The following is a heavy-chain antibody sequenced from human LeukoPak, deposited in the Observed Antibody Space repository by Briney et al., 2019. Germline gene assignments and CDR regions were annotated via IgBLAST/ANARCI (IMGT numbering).Heavy chain of an antibody. CDR2: IYYSGST. Sequence: PSETLSLTCTVSGGSISSYYWSWIRQPPGKGLEWIGYIYYSGSTNYNPSLKSRVTISVDTSKNQFSLKLSSVTAADTAVYYCAGTYYADYGTTCSLDYWGQGTLVTVSS. CDR1: GGSISSYY. D-gene: IGHD4-17*01. V-gene: IGHV4-59*01. CDR3: AGTYYADYGTTCSLDY. J-gene: IGHJ4*02.